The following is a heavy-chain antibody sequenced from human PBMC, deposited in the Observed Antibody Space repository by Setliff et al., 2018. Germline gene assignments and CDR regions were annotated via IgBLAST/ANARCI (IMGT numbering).Heavy chain of an antibody. D-gene: IGHD3-10*01. CDR3: ARHVGIRGRGYNYYYYYMDV. J-gene: IGHJ6*03. CDR2: IQKRGSTTT. Sequence: SETLSLTCIVSGDSISGYFWSWIRQAPGKGLEWIGYIQKRGSTTTKYNPSLGSRISMSIDTSKNQFSLQLSSVTAADTAVYYCARHVGIRGRGYNYYYYYMDVWGKGTTVTVSS. V-gene: IGHV4-59*08. CDR1: GDSISGYF.